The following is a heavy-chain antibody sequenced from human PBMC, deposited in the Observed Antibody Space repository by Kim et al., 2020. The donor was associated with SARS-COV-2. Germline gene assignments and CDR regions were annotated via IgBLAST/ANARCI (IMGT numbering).Heavy chain of an antibody. CDR2: INTNTGNP. J-gene: IGHJ6*02. CDR1: GYTFTSYA. Sequence: ASVKVSCKASGYTFTSYAMNWVRQAPGQGLEWMGWINTNTGNPTYAQGFTGRFVFSLDTSVSTAYLQISSLKAEDTVVYYCARDWGSGNYRRQAYYYGMDVWGQGTTVNVSS. V-gene: IGHV7-4-1*02. D-gene: IGHD1-26*01. CDR3: ARDWGSGNYRRQAYYYGMDV.